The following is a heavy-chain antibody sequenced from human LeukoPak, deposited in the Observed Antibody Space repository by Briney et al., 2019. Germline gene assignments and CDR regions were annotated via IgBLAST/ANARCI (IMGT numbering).Heavy chain of an antibody. V-gene: IGHV3-48*01. J-gene: IGHJ4*02. CDR3: AKGVGGFGALDS. CDR2: ISSSGRSI. Sequence: GGTLRLSCAASGFTFSRHGMNWVRQAPGKGLEWVSYISSSGRSIYYADSVKGRFTISRDNAKNSLYLQMNSLRAEDTALYYCAKGVGGFGALDSWGQGTLVTVSS. CDR1: GFTFSRHG. D-gene: IGHD3-10*01.